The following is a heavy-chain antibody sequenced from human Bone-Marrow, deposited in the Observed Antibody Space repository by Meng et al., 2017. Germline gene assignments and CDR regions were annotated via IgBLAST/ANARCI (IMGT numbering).Heavy chain of an antibody. CDR1: GGTFSSYA. V-gene: IGHV1-69*05. CDR3: ARGPASGDYGWFDP. CDR2: IIPIFGTA. D-gene: IGHD4-17*01. Sequence: QFQLVESGTGGRNPGLSVKVSCKASGGTFSSYAIAWVRQAPGQGLEWMGGIIPIFGTANYAQKFQGRVTITTDESTSTAYMELSSLRSEDTAVYYCARGPASGDYGWFDPWGQGTLVTVSS. J-gene: IGHJ5*02.